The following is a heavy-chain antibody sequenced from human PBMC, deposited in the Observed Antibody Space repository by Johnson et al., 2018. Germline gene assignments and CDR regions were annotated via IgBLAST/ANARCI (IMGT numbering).Heavy chain of an antibody. D-gene: IGHD4-17*01. J-gene: IGHJ3*01. Sequence: VQLVESGGGLVQPGGSLRLSCAASGFTFSSYWMHWVRQAPGKGLVWVSRINSDGSSTSYADSVKGRFTISRDNAKNTLYLQMNSLSAEEVAVYYCARIGGYGDYVGALASWGQGTMGTVSS. CDR1: GFTFSSYW. V-gene: IGHV3-74*02. CDR3: ARIGGYGDYVGALAS. CDR2: INSDGSST.